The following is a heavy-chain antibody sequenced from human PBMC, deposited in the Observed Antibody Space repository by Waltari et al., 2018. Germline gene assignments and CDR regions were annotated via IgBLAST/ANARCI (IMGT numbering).Heavy chain of an antibody. D-gene: IGHD2-15*01. Sequence: QVQLQQWGAGLLKPSETLSLTCAVYGGSFSGYYWSWIRQPPGKGLEWIGEINHSGRTNYNPSLKSRVTISVDTSKNQFSLKVNSVTAADTAVYYCARGYCSGDSCSVYFDYWGQGTLVTVSS. CDR1: GGSFSGYY. CDR3: ARGYCSGDSCSVYFDY. CDR2: INHSGRT. J-gene: IGHJ4*02. V-gene: IGHV4-34*02.